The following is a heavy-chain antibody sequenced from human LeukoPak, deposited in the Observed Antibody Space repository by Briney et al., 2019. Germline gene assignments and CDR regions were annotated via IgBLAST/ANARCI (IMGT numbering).Heavy chain of an antibody. V-gene: IGHV3-48*02. D-gene: IGHD3-16*01. CDR1: GFTFGSYG. CDR3: ARDLGHYFDY. J-gene: IGHJ4*02. CDR2: ISSSSSTI. Sequence: PGRSLRLSCAASGFTFGSYGMHWVRQAPGKGLEWVSYISSSSSTIYYADSVKGRFTISRDNAKNSLYLQMNSLRDEDTAVYYCARDLGHYFDYWGQGTLVTVSS.